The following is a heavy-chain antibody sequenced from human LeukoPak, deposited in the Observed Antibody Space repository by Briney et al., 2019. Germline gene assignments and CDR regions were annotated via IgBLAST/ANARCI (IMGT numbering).Heavy chain of an antibody. CDR3: ARGVPIGYCSYGVCYPPYYFDY. D-gene: IGHD2-8*01. J-gene: IGHJ4*02. Sequence: REASVKVSCKASGYTFTGYYMHWVRQAPRQGLEWMGWINPNSGGTNYAQKFQGRLTIARDTSKDTVYMDLDSLTSEDTAVYYCARGVPIGYCSYGVCYPPYYFDYWGQGTLVTASS. CDR1: GYTFTGYY. V-gene: IGHV1-2*02. CDR2: INPNSGGT.